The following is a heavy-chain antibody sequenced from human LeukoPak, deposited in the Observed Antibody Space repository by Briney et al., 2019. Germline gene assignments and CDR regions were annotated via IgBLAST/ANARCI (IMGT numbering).Heavy chain of an antibody. CDR2: IRSKANSYAT. V-gene: IGHV3-73*01. D-gene: IGHD5-24*01. CDR1: GFTFSGSA. Sequence: GGSLRLSCAASGFTFSGSAMHWVRQASGKGLEWVGRIRSKANSYATAYAASVKGRFTISRDDSKNTAYLQMNSLKTEDTAVYYCTGPVMATPSDYWGQGTLVTVSS. CDR3: TGPVMATPSDY. J-gene: IGHJ4*02.